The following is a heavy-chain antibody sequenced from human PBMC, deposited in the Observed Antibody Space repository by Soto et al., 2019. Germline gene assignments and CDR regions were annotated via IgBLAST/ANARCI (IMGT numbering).Heavy chain of an antibody. J-gene: IGHJ4*02. Sequence: EASVKVSCKASGGTFSSYTISWVRRAPGQGLEWMGRINPNSGRTNYAQKFQGWVTMTRDTSISTAYMELSRLRSDDTAVYYCARGGITGTTVLDSDYFDYWGQRTLVTVSS. CDR3: ARGGITGTTVLDSDYFDY. V-gene: IGHV1-2*04. D-gene: IGHD1-20*01. CDR2: INPNSGRT. CDR1: GGTFSSYT.